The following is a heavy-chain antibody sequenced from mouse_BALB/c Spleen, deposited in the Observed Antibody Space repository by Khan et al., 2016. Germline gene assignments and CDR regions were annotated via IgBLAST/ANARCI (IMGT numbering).Heavy chain of an antibody. D-gene: IGHD1-2*01. V-gene: IGHV3-2*02. CDR2: ISYSGST. J-gene: IGHJ2*01. CDR3: ARTASIKY. Sequence: EVQLQESGPGLVKPSQSLSLTCTVTGYSITSGYGWNWIRQFPGNKLEWLGYISYSGSTNYNPSLKSRISITRATSKNQFFLHLNSVTTETTATYYCARTASIKYWGQGTTLTVSS. CDR1: GYSITSGYG.